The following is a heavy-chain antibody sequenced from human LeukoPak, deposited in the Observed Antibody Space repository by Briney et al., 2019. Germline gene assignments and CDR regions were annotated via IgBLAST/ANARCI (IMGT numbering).Heavy chain of an antibody. J-gene: IGHJ4*02. CDR3: ARVVWGQLTYYFDY. CDR2: ISGSSSYI. D-gene: IGHD3-16*01. CDR1: GFTFSSYT. V-gene: IGHV3-21*01. Sequence: SWGSLRLSCAASGFTFSSYTMKWVRQAPGKGLEWVSSISGSSSYIYYADSVKGRFTISRDNAKNSLYLQMHSLRAEDTAVYYCARVVWGQLTYYFDYWGQGTLVTVSS.